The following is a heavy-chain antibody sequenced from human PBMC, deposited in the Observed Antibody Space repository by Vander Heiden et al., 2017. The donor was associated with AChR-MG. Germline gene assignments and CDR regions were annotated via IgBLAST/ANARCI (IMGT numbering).Heavy chain of an antibody. J-gene: IGHJ4*02. CDR2: INAGNGNT. D-gene: IGHD3-22*01. Sequence: QVPLVQSGAEVKKPGASVKVSCKASGYTFTSYAMHWVRQAPGQRLEWMGWINAGNGNTKYSQKFQGRVTITRDTSASTAYMELSSLRSEDTAVYYCARKTYYYDSSGDSDLDYWGQGTLVTVSS. CDR3: ARKTYYYDSSGDSDLDY. CDR1: GYTFTSYA. V-gene: IGHV1-3*01.